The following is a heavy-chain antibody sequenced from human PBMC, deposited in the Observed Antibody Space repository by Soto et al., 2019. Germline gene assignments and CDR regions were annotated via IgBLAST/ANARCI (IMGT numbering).Heavy chain of an antibody. CDR1: GFTFSSYA. V-gene: IGHV3-30-3*01. CDR3: ASTYSSTLYYYYYGMDV. CDR2: ISYDGSNK. J-gene: IGHJ6*02. Sequence: QVQLVESGGGVVKPGRSLRLSCAASGFTFSSYAMHWVRQAPGKGREWVAVISYDGSNKYYADSVTGRFTISRDNSKNPLYLQMNSLRAEDTAVYYCASTYSSTLYYYYYGMDVWGQGTTVTVSS. D-gene: IGHD6-13*01.